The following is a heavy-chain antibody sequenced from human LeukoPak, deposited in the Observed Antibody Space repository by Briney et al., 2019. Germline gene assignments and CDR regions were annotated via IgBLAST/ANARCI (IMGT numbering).Heavy chain of an antibody. D-gene: IGHD2-2*01. CDR1: GGSFSGYY. CDR3: ARGGVVVPAANFDY. V-gene: IGHV4-34*01. CDR2: INHSGST. Sequence: NASETLSLTCAVYGGSFSGYYWSWIRQPPGKGLEWIGEINHSGSTNYNPSLKSRVTISVDTSKNQFSLKLSSVTAADTAVYCCARGGVVVPAANFDYWGQGTLVTVSS. J-gene: IGHJ4*02.